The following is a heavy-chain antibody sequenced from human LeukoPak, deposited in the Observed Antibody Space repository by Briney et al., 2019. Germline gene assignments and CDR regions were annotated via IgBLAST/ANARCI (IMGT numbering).Heavy chain of an antibody. CDR3: ARGVVPAVTYYFDY. D-gene: IGHD2-2*01. CDR2: IIPIFGTA. V-gene: IGHV1-69*13. J-gene: IGHJ4*02. CDR1: GGTFTIYA. Sequence: SVKVSSKASGGTFTIYAISWVRQAPGQGLEWMGGIIPIFGTANYAQKFQGRVTITADESTSTAYMELSSLRSEDTAVYYCARGVVPAVTYYFDYWGQGTLVTVSS.